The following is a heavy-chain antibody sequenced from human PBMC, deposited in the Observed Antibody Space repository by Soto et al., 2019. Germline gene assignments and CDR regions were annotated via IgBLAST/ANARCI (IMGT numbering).Heavy chain of an antibody. V-gene: IGHV4-39*01. CDR2: IYYSGDT. D-gene: IGHD2-15*01. CDR3: ARNQPQRYCSGGTCRPAYGMDV. J-gene: IGHJ6*02. CDR1: GGSISSDSFY. Sequence: SETLSLTCTVSGGSISSDSFYWAWIRQPPGKGLEWIGIIYYSGDTYYNPSLAGRLTMSVDTSNQFSLTLRSVTAANTALYYCARNQPQRYCSGGTCRPAYGMDVWGQGTTVTVSS.